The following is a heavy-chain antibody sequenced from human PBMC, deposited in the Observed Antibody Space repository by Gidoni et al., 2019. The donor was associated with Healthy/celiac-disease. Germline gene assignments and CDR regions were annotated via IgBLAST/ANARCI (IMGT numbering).Heavy chain of an antibody. Sequence: EVQLVESGGGLVQPGGSLRLSCAASGFTFSSYWMSWVRQAPGKGLEWVANIKQDGSEKYYVDSVKGRFTISRDNAKNSLYLQMNSLRAEDTAVYYCARGGGLVPAAEFDYWGQGTLVTVSS. D-gene: IGHD2-2*01. CDR2: IKQDGSEK. V-gene: IGHV3-7*05. J-gene: IGHJ4*02. CDR3: ARGGGLVPAAEFDY. CDR1: GFTFSSYW.